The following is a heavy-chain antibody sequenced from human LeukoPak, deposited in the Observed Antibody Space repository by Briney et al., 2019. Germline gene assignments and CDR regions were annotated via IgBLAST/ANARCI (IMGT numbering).Heavy chain of an antibody. V-gene: IGHV3-64D*06. CDR3: VKDGDIVVVPAAMGPFDY. J-gene: IGHJ4*02. CDR1: GFTFSSYA. D-gene: IGHD2-2*01. CDR2: ISSNGGST. Sequence: GGSLRLSCSASGFTFSSYAMHWVRQAPGKGLEYVSAISSNGGSTYYADSVKGRFTISRDNSKNTLYLQMSSLRAEDTAVYYCVKDGDIVVVPAAMGPFDYWAREPWSPSPQ.